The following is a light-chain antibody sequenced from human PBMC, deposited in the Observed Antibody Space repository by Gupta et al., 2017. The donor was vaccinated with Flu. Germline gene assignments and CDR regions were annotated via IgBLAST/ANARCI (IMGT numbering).Light chain of an antibody. J-gene: IGKJ2*03. V-gene: IGKV3-11*01. Sequence: ETVLTQSPATLSLSPGERATLSCRASENVNSYLAWYQQRPGQAPRLLIYDASNSATGIPARFRGSGSGTDFTLTISSLEPEDFAVYYCQQRSNGPWSFGQGTKLEIK. CDR2: DAS. CDR1: ENVNSY. CDR3: QQRSNGPWS.